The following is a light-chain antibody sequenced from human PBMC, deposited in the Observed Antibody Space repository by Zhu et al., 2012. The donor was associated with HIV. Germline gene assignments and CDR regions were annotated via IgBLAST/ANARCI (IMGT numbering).Light chain of an antibody. V-gene: IGKV1-39*01. CDR2: AAS. Sequence: GDRVTITCRASQSISSYLSWYQQKPGKAPKLLIYAASSLQSGVPSRFSGSGSGTDFTLTISSLQPEDFATYYCQQSYSTSSYTFGQGTKLEIK. J-gene: IGKJ2*01. CDR3: QQSYSTSSYT. CDR1: QSISSY.